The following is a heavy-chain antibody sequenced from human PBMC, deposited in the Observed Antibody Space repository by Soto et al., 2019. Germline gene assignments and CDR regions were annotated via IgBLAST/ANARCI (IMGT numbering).Heavy chain of an antibody. V-gene: IGHV3-23*01. CDR3: DKDPIDSSGYYYVHFDY. CDR1: GFTFSSYA. J-gene: IGHJ4*02. D-gene: IGHD3-22*01. Sequence: EVQLLESGGGLVQPGGSLRLSCAASGFTFSSYAMSWVRQAPGKGLEWVSAISGSGGSTYYADSVKGRFTISRDNSKNTLYLQMNSLRAEDTAVYYCDKDPIDSSGYYYVHFDYWGQGTRVTVSS. CDR2: ISGSGGST.